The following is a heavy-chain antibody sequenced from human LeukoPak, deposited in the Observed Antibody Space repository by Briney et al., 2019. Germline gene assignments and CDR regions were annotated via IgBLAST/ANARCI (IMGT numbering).Heavy chain of an antibody. J-gene: IGHJ4*02. CDR3: ITRYSSSREFGNYFDY. CDR1: GYTLTDLS. Sequence: GASVKVSCKVSGYTLTDLSMHWVRQAPGKGLEWMGGFDPEDGETIYAQKFQGRVTMTEDTSTDTAYMELSSLRSEDTAVYYCITRYSSSREFGNYFDYWGQGTLVTVSS. D-gene: IGHD6-6*01. V-gene: IGHV1-24*01. CDR2: FDPEDGET.